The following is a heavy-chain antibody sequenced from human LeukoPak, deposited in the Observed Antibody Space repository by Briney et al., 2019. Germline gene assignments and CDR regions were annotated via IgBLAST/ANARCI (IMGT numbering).Heavy chain of an antibody. CDR1: GYTFTSYG. CDR2: ISAYNGNT. CDR3: ARGRSDLGY. V-gene: IGHV1-18*04. Sequence: ASVKVSCKASGYTFTSYGISWVRQAPGQGLEWMGWISAYNGNTNYAQKLQGRVTMTRDTSTSTVYMELSSLRSEDTAVYYCARGRSDLGYWGQGTLVTVSS. J-gene: IGHJ4*02.